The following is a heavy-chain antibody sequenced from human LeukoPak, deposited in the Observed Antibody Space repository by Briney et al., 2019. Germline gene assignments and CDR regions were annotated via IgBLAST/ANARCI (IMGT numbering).Heavy chain of an antibody. CDR1: GFTFSSCS. V-gene: IGHV3-21*01. Sequence: GGSLRLSCAASGFTFSSCSMNWVRQAPGKGLEWVSSISSSSSYIYYADSVKGRFTISRDNAKNSLYLQMNSLRAEDTAVYYCARGRASVVYFDYWGQGTLVTVSS. J-gene: IGHJ4*02. CDR2: ISSSSSYI. CDR3: ARGRASVVYFDY. D-gene: IGHD2-15*01.